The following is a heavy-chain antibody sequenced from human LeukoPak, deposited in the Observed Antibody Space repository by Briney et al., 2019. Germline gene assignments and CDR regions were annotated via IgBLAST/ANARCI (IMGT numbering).Heavy chain of an antibody. CDR2: IYSGGST. J-gene: IGHJ3*02. CDR1: GFTVSSNY. V-gene: IGHV3-53*01. Sequence: GGSLRLSCAASGFTVSSNYMSWVRQAPGKGLEWVSVIYSGGSTYYADSVKGRFTISRDNSKNTLYLQMNSLRAEDTAVYCCARELITFGGVIVNGAFDIWGQGTMVTVSS. CDR3: ARELITFGGVIVNGAFDI. D-gene: IGHD3-16*02.